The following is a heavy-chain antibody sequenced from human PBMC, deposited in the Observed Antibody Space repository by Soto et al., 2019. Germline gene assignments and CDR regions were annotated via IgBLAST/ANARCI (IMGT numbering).Heavy chain of an antibody. CDR2: TYYRSKWYN. V-gene: IGHV6-1*01. CDR3: ARNRLRIAAAGRGLRIYNWFDP. CDR1: GDSVSSNSAA. D-gene: IGHD6-13*01. J-gene: IGHJ5*02. Sequence: PSQTLSLTCAISGDSVSSNSAAWNWIRQSPSRGLEWLGRTYYRSKWYNDYAVSVKSRITINPDTSKNQFSLQLNSVTPEDTAVYYCARNRLRIAAAGRGLRIYNWFDPWGQGTLVTVSS.